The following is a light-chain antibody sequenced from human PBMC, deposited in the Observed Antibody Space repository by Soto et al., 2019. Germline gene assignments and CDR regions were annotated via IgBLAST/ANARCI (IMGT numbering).Light chain of an antibody. CDR2: DVT. CDR1: SSDVGGYNY. J-gene: IGLJ1*01. CDR3: SSYTGSSPSYV. Sequence: QSVLTQPASVSGSPGQSITISCTGTSSDVGGYNYVSWYQHHPGKAPELMIYDVTNRPSGVSYRFSGSKSGNSASLTISGLQAEDEADYYCSSYTGSSPSYVFGAGTKVTVL. V-gene: IGLV2-14*03.